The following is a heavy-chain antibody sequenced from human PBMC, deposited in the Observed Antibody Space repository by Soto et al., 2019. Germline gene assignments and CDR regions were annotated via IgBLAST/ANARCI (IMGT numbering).Heavy chain of an antibody. CDR1: GFTFSSYA. D-gene: IGHD5-18*01. CDR3: ARDVLEYSYGWSPLYYYYYGMDV. CDR2: ISYDGSNK. Sequence: GGSLRLSCAASGFTFSSYAMHWVRQAPGKGLEWVAVISYDGSNKYYADSVKGRFTISRDNSKNTLYLQMNSLRAEDTAVYYCARDVLEYSYGWSPLYYYYYGMDVWGQGTTVTVSS. V-gene: IGHV3-30-3*01. J-gene: IGHJ6*02.